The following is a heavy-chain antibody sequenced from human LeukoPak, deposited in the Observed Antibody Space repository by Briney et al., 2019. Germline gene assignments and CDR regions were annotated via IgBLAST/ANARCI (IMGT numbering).Heavy chain of an antibody. J-gene: IGHJ4*02. CDR1: GGSISSSGYC. Sequence: SETLSLTCTVSGGSISSSGYCWGWIRQPPGKGLEWIGSIYDSGSTQYNPSLKSRVTISVDTSKVQFSLKVTSVTAADTAVYYCARRSSGWPFDYWGQGTLVTVSS. CDR2: IYDSGST. V-gene: IGHV4-39*01. CDR3: ARRSSGWPFDY. D-gene: IGHD6-19*01.